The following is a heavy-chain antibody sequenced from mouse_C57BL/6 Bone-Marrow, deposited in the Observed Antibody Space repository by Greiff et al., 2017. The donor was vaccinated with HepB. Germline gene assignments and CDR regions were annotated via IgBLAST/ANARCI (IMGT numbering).Heavy chain of an antibody. D-gene: IGHD6-1*01. J-gene: IGHJ3*01. Sequence: EVKLVESGGGLVQPGGSLKLSCAASGFTFSDYYMYWVRQTPEKRLEWVAYISNGGGSTYYPDTVKGRFTISRDNAKNTLYLQMSRLKSEDTAMYYCARPYSLEGFAYWGQGTLDTVSA. CDR3: ARPYSLEGFAY. CDR2: ISNGGGST. V-gene: IGHV5-12*01. CDR1: GFTFSDYY.